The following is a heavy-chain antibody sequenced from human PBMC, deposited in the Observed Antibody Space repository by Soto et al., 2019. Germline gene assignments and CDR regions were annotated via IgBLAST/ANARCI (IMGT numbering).Heavy chain of an antibody. Sequence: GASVRVSCKASGYTFTSYDINWVRQATGQGLEWMGWMNPNSGNTGYAQKFQGRVTMTRNTSISTAYMELSSLRSEGTAVYYCARGDYDFWSEGWFDPWGQGTLVTVSS. CDR2: MNPNSGNT. D-gene: IGHD3-3*01. CDR1: GYTFTSYD. J-gene: IGHJ5*02. V-gene: IGHV1-8*01. CDR3: ARGDYDFWSEGWFDP.